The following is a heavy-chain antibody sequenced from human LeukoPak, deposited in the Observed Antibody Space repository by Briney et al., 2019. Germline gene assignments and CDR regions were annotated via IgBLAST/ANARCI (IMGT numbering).Heavy chain of an antibody. CDR1: GFTFDDYT. J-gene: IGHJ4*02. CDR2: ISWDGGST. D-gene: IGHD5-18*01. Sequence: GGSLRLSCAAYGFTFDDYTMHWVRQAPGKGLEWVSIISWDGGSTYYADSVKGRFTISRDNSKNSLYLQMNSLRTEDTALYYCAKDIRTRDTAMVLDYWGQGTLVTVSS. CDR3: AKDIRTRDTAMVLDY. V-gene: IGHV3-43*01.